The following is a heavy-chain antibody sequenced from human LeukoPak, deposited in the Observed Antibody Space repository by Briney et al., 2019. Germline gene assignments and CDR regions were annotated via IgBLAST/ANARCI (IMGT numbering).Heavy chain of an antibody. CDR3: ARDRGSSGCFDY. D-gene: IGHD6-19*01. CDR1: GFTFTAYG. V-gene: IGHV3-30*02. J-gene: IGHJ4*02. CDR2: VRYNGNDK. Sequence: GGSLRLSCAASGFTFTAYGMQWVRQAPGKGLEWVAFVRYNGNDKYYADSVKGRFTISRDNAKNSLYLQMNSLRAEDTAVYYCARDRGSSGCFDYWGQGTLVTVSS.